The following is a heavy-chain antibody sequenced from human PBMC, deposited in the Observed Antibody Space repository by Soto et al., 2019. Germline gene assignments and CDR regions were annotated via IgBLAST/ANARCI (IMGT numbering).Heavy chain of an antibody. Sequence: QVQLVESGGGVVKPGGSLRLYCAASGFTFSDHYMSWIRQVPGKGLEWVSYISNSGYTIYYGDSVRGRFTISRDNAKNSLYLQMNSLRAEDTAVDYCARGHYGLDVWGQGTTVTVSS. V-gene: IGHV3-11*01. J-gene: IGHJ6*02. CDR2: ISNSGYTI. CDR1: GFTFSDHY. CDR3: ARGHYGLDV.